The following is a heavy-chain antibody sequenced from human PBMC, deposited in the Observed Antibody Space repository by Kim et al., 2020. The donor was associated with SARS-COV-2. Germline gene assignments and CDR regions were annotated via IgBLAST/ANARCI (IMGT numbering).Heavy chain of an antibody. D-gene: IGHD3-9*01. J-gene: IGHJ4*02. V-gene: IGHV4-30-2*04. Sequence: PPLKGRVSISVSPSKNQFSLKLSSVTAADTAVYYCARGPVDNILTGYLDYWGQGTLVTVSS. CDR3: ARGPVDNILTGYLDY.